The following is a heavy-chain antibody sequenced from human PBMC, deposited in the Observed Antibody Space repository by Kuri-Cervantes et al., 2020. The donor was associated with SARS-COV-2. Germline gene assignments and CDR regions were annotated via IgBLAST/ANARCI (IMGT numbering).Heavy chain of an antibody. D-gene: IGHD1-26*01. J-gene: IGHJ6*03. Sequence: LRLSCTVSGGSIRSGQYYWSWVRQPPGKGLEWIGYISYIGSTFYHPSLKSRVTISSDTSRNQFSLKLSSVTAADTAVSYCARGRGVFQWELLRSTGENYYYYMDVWGKGTTVTVSS. CDR3: ARGRGVFQWELLRSTGENYYYYMDV. CDR2: ISYIGST. CDR1: GGSIRSGQYY. V-gene: IGHV4-30-4*08.